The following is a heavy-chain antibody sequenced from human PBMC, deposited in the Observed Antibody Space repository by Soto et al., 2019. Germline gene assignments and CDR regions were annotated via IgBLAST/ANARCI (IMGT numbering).Heavy chain of an antibody. V-gene: IGHV4-4*02. CDR1: GCSFTSNNW. CDR3: ASRDPGTSVDY. J-gene: IGHJ4*02. Sequence: SLTCAVSGCSFTSNNWWTWVRQPPGQGLEWIGEIYRTGSTNYNPSLKSRVTISLDKSENQFSLKVTSLTAADTAVYYCASRDPGTSVDYWGQGTLVTV. D-gene: IGHD1-7*01. CDR2: IYRTGST.